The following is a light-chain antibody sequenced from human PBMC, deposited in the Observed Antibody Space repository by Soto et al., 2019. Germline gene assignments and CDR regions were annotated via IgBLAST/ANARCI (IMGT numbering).Light chain of an antibody. CDR1: QDISTY. J-gene: IGKJ3*01. V-gene: IGKV1-33*01. Sequence: DIQLTQSPSSLSASLGDRITITCQASQDISTYLNWYQQKPGRAPNLLIYDASNLETGVPSRFSGSGSGTEFTFTITSLQPEDIATYVCHQYDDLQTFGPGTTVDIK. CDR2: DAS. CDR3: HQYDDLQT.